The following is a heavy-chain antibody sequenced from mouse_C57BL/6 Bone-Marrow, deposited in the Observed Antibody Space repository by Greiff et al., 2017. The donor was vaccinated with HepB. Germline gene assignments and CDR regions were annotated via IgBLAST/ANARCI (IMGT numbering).Heavy chain of an antibody. D-gene: IGHD3-2*02. CDR3: TTGSADY. V-gene: IGHV14-4*01. CDR1: GFNIKDDY. CDR2: IDPENGDT. Sequence: DVKLVESGAELVRPGASVKLSCTASGFNIKDDYMHWVKQRPEQGLEWIGWIDPENGDTEYASKFQGKATITADTSSNTAYLQLSSLTSEDTAVYYCTTGSADYWGQGTTLTVSS. J-gene: IGHJ2*01.